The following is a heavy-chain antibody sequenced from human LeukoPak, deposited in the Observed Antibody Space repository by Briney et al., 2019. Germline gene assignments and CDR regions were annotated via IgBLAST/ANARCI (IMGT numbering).Heavy chain of an antibody. V-gene: IGHV3-20*04. CDR3: ARVPGICYDSSGYSCYFDY. Sequence: GGSLRLSCAASGFTFSSYWMHWVRQAPGKGLEWVSGINWNGGSTGYADSVKGRFTISRDNAKNSLYLQMNSLRAEDTALYYCARVPGICYDSSGYSCYFDYWGQGTLVTVSS. D-gene: IGHD3-22*01. CDR1: GFTFSSYW. CDR2: INWNGGST. J-gene: IGHJ4*02.